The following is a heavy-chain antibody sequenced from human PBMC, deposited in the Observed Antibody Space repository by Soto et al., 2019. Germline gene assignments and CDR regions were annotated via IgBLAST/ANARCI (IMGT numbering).Heavy chain of an antibody. Sequence: EVQLLESGGGLVQPGGSLRLSCAASGFSFVNYAMNWVRQAPGKGLEWVSGLSGSGTTTYYADSVKGRFTISRDNSRETLFLQMNSLTADDTAVYYCARASKNGGWLEPFESWGQGALATVSS. CDR1: GFSFVNYA. J-gene: IGHJ4*02. D-gene: IGHD6-19*01. V-gene: IGHV3-23*01. CDR3: ARASKNGGWLEPFES. CDR2: LSGSGTTT.